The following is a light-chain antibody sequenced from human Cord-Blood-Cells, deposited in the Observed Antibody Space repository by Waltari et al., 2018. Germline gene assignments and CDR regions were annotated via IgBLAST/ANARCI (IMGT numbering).Light chain of an antibody. CDR1: SSAVGGYNY. V-gene: IGLV2-14*01. CDR3: SSYTSSSTLV. J-gene: IGLJ1*01. Sequence: QSALTQPASVSGSPGQSITISCTGTSSAVGGYNYVSWYQQHPGKAPKLMLYEVSNRPAGVSNRFSGSKSGNTASLTISGLQAEDEADYYCSSYTSSSTLVFGTGTKVTVL. CDR2: EVS.